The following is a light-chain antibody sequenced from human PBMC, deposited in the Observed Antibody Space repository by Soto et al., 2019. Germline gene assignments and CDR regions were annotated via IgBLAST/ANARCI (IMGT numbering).Light chain of an antibody. V-gene: IGLV3-21*02. CDR1: NIGSRS. Sequence: SCELTQPPAVSLAPGQTARISCGGDNIGSRSVQWYQQKPGQAPVLVVYGDTDRPSGIPERFSGSNSGNTATLTISRVEAGDEADFYCQVWDARSHHYVFGPGTKLTVL. CDR2: GDT. J-gene: IGLJ1*01. CDR3: QVWDARSHHYV.